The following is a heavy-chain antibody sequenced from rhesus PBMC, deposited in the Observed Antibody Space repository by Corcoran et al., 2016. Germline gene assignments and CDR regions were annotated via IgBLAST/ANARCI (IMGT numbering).Heavy chain of an antibody. D-gene: IGHD6-31*01. CDR3: ARIYSSGHDY. CDR2: ISGRSGST. J-gene: IGHJ4*01. CDR1: GYSISSGYY. V-gene: IGHV4-99*01. Sequence: QVQLQESGPGLVKPSETLSLTCAVSGYSISSGYYWGWIRQPPGKGLEYSGYISGRSGSTYYNPSLKSRVTNSKDTSKNQVSLKLSSVTAADTAVYYCARIYSSGHDYWGQGVLVTVSS.